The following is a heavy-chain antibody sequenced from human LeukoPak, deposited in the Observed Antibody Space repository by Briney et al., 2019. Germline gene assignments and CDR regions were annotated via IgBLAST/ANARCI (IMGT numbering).Heavy chain of an antibody. Sequence: GRSLRLSCAASGFTLSSYAMHWVRQAPGKGLEWVAVISYDGSNKYYADSVKGRFTISRDNSKNTLYLQMNSLRAEDTAVYYCARPPKTYYYYYYMDVWGKGTTVTVSS. CDR3: ARPPKTYYYYYYMDV. J-gene: IGHJ6*03. V-gene: IGHV3-30*01. CDR1: GFTLSSYA. CDR2: ISYDGSNK.